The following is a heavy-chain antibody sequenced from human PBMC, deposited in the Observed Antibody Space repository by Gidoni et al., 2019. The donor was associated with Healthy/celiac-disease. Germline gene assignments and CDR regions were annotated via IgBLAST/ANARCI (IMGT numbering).Heavy chain of an antibody. CDR3: AKDGAAAGSDFDY. D-gene: IGHD6-13*01. Sequence: EVQLVESGGGLVQPGRSLRLSCAASGFPFDDYAMHWVRQAPGKGLEWGSGISWNSGSIGYADSVKGRFTISRDNAKNSLYLQMNSLRAEDTALYYCAKDGAAAGSDFDYWGQGTLVTVSS. CDR1: GFPFDDYA. V-gene: IGHV3-9*01. CDR2: ISWNSGSI. J-gene: IGHJ4*02.